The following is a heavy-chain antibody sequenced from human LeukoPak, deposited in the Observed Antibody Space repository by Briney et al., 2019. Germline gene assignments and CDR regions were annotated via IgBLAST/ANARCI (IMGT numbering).Heavy chain of an antibody. Sequence: PGGSLRLSCAASGFTFSSYSMNWVRQAPGKGLEWVSSISSSSSYIYYADSVKGRFTISRDNAKNSLYLQMNSLRAEDTAVYYCALPAAVYYYYYMDVWAKGPRSPSP. CDR2: ISSSSSYI. CDR3: ALPAAVYYYYYMDV. V-gene: IGHV3-21*01. D-gene: IGHD2-2*01. CDR1: GFTFSSYS. J-gene: IGHJ6*03.